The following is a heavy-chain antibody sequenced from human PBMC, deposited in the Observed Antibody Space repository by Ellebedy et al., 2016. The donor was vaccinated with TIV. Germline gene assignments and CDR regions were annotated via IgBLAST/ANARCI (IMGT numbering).Heavy chain of an antibody. D-gene: IGHD6-13*01. CDR1: GFTFSSYS. V-gene: IGHV3-48*02. J-gene: IGHJ4*02. CDR2: ISSSSSTI. Sequence: GGSLRLXXAASGFTFSSYSMNWVRQAPGKGLEWVSYISSSSSTIYYADSVKGQFTISRDNAKNSLYLQMNSLRDEDTAVYYCARDRGAAADPFFDYWGQGTLVTVSS. CDR3: ARDRGAAADPFFDY.